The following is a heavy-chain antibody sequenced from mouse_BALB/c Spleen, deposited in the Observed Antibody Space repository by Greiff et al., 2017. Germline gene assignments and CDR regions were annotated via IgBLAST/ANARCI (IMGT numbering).Heavy chain of an antibody. CDR1: GFSLTSYG. Sequence: QVQLKESGPGLVAPSQSLSITCTVSGFSLTSYGVHWVRQPPGKGLEWLGVIWAGGSTNYNSALMSRLSISKDNSKSQVFLKMNSLQTDDTAMYYGARGMVTTRYYAMDYWGQGTSVTVSS. J-gene: IGHJ4*01. CDR3: ARGMVTTRYYAMDY. V-gene: IGHV2-9*02. D-gene: IGHD2-2*01. CDR2: IWAGGST.